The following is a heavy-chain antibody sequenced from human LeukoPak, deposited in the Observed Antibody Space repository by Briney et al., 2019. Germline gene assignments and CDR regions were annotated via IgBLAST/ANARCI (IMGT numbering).Heavy chain of an antibody. D-gene: IGHD3-22*01. CDR2: GGST. CDR3: AKVFLGDSSGYYFEYYFDY. J-gene: IGHJ4*02. V-gene: IGHV3-23*01. Sequence: GGSTYYADSVKGRFTISRDNSKNTLYLQMNSLRAEDTAVYYCAKVFLGDSSGYYFEYYFDYWGQGTLVTVSS.